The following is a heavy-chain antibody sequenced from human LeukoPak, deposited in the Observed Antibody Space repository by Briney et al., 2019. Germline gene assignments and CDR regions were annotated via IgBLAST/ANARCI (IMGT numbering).Heavy chain of an antibody. CDR2: IIPISGTA. Sequence: ASVKVSCKASGGTFSSYAISWVRQAPGQGLEWMGGIIPISGTANYAQKFQGRVTITTDESTSTAYMELSSLRSEDTAVYYCARAPNYDFWSRLGWFDPWGQGTLVTVSS. CDR1: GGTFSSYA. V-gene: IGHV1-69*05. CDR3: ARAPNYDFWSRLGWFDP. D-gene: IGHD3-3*01. J-gene: IGHJ5*02.